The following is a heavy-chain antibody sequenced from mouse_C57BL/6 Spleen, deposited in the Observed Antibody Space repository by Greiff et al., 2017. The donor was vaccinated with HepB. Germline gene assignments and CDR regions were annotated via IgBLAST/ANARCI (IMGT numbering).Heavy chain of an antibody. D-gene: IGHD4-1*01. Sequence: EVHLVESGGGLVKPGGSLKLSCAASGFTFSSYAMSWVRQTPEKRLEWVATISDGGSYTYYPDNVKGRFTISRDNAKNNLYLQMSHLKSEDTAMYYCAREGGTRYWYFDVWGTGTTVTVSS. V-gene: IGHV5-4*01. CDR3: AREGGTRYWYFDV. CDR1: GFTFSSYA. J-gene: IGHJ1*03. CDR2: ISDGGSYT.